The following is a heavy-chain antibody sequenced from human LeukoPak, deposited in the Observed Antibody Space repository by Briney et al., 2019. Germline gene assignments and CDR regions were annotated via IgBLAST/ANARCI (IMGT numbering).Heavy chain of an antibody. J-gene: IGHJ4*02. V-gene: IGHV3-30-3*01. CDR3: ARVSQGGYSYGPLDY. CDR2: ISYDGSNK. Sequence: GGSLRLSCAASGFTFSSYAMHWVRQAPGKGLEWVAVISYDGSNKYYADSVKGRFTISRDNSKNTLYLQMSSLRAEDTAVYYCARVSQGGYSYGPLDYWGQGTLVTVSS. D-gene: IGHD5-18*01. CDR1: GFTFSSYA.